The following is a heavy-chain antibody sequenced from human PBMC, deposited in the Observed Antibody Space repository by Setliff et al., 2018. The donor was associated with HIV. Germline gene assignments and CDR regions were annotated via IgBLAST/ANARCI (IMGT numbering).Heavy chain of an antibody. V-gene: IGHV1-2*02. CDR1: GYSFTDYF. CDR3: ARYLVVVPVAVGGLDV. D-gene: IGHD2-2*01. Sequence: GASVKVSCKASGYSFTDYFIHWVRQAPGQGLEWMGWINPNRCGTNYAQKFQGRVTMTRDTSISTAYMELSGLTSDDSAVYYCARYLVVVPVAVGGLDVGGQGTTVTVSS. J-gene: IGHJ6*02. CDR2: INPNRCGT.